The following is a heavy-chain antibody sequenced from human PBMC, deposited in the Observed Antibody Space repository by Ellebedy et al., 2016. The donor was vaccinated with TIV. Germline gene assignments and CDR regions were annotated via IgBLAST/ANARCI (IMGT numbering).Heavy chain of an antibody. CDR3: ARVPEGYYFYYGLDV. Sequence: GESLKISCAASGFTFTSYAIHWVRQAPGRGLEWVANINQDGNEGYYVDSVEGRFTISRDNAKNSLYLQMSSLRADDTAVYFCARVPEGYYFYYGLDVWGQGTTVTVSS. J-gene: IGHJ6*02. V-gene: IGHV3-7*01. CDR2: INQDGNEG. CDR1: GFTFTSYA.